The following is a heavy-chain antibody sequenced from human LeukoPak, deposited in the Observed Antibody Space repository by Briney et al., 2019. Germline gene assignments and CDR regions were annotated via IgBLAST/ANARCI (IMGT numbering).Heavy chain of an antibody. V-gene: IGHV1-69*04. CDR2: IIPILGIA. CDR1: GGTFSSYA. Sequence: GASVKVSCKASGGTFSSYAISWVRQAPGQGLEWMGRIIPILGIANYAQKFQGRVTITADKSTSTAYMELSSLRSEDTAVYYCARDRGSRDSSGYYNYHYYYGMGVWGQGTTVTVSS. CDR3: ARDRGSRDSSGYYNYHYYYGMGV. J-gene: IGHJ6*02. D-gene: IGHD3-22*01.